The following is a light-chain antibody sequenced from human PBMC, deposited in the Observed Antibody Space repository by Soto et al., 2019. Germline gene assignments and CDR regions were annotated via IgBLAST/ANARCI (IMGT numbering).Light chain of an antibody. V-gene: IGKV3-11*01. CDR2: DAS. CDR1: QYISSD. J-gene: IGKJ5*01. CDR3: QQRSSWPPIT. Sequence: EIVLTQSPAPLSLSPGERATLSSRASQYISSDLAWYQHKPGQAPRLLIYDASDRATGIPARFSGSGSGTDFTLTISDLEPEDFAIYYCQQRSSWPPITFGQGTRLEIK.